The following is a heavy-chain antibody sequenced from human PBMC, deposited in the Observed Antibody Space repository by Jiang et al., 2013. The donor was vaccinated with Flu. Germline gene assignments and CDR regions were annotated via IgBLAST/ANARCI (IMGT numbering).Heavy chain of an antibody. Sequence: GAEVKKPGSSVKVSCKASGDNFSSFAINWVRQAPGQGLEWMGGVNPIFGTTDYAQKFQGRVTIIADRSTSTAYMDLSSLRSEDTAVYYCARSSWGYSYGPFEYWGQGTLVTVSS. CDR3: ARSSWGYSYGPFEY. D-gene: IGHD5-18*01. V-gene: IGHV1-69*06. J-gene: IGHJ4*02. CDR2: VNPIFGTT. CDR1: GDNFSSFA.